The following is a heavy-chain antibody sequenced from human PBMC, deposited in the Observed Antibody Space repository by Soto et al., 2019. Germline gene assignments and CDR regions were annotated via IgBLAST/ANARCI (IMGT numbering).Heavy chain of an antibody. CDR1: GGSVSSGSYY. CDR2: IYYSGST. CDR3: ASYYYGSGSYYDYYYGMDG. V-gene: IGHV4-61*01. Sequence: PSETLSLTCTVSGGSVSSGSYYWSWIRQPPGKGLEWIGYIYYSGSTNYNPSLKSRVTISVDTSKNQFSLKLSSVTAADTAVYYCASYYYGSGSYYDYYYGMDGWGQGTTVTVSS. D-gene: IGHD3-10*01. J-gene: IGHJ6*02.